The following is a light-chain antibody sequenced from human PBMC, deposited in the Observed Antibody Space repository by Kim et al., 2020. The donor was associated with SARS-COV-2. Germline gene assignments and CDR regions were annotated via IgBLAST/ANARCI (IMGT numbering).Light chain of an antibody. CDR3: CSYAGSYTLWV. V-gene: IGLV2-23*02. CDR2: EVN. Sequence: QSALTQPASVSGSPGQSITISCAGTRSDVGTYNLVSWYKQHPGKAPQLMVYEVNKRPSGISNRFSGSKSGNTASLTISGLQAEDEADYYCCSYAGSYTLWVFGGGTQLTVL. CDR1: RSDVGTYNL. J-gene: IGLJ2*01.